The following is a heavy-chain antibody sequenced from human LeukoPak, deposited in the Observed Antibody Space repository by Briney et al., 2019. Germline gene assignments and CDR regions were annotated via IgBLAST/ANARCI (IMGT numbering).Heavy chain of an antibody. J-gene: IGHJ4*02. Sequence: ASVKVSCKASGYTFTSYYMHWVRQAPGQGLEWMGVIHPSATSTNYAQKFHDRVTMTRDTSTNTVYMELSSLRSEDTAVYYCARGTTMPSLTWGQGTLVTVSS. CDR2: IHPSATST. D-gene: IGHD1-14*01. CDR3: ARGTTMPSLT. V-gene: IGHV1-46*01. CDR1: GYTFTSYY.